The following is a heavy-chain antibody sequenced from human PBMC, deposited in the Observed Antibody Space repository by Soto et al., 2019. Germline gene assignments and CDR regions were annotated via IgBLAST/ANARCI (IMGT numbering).Heavy chain of an antibody. Sequence: QVQLQESGPGLVKPSETLSLTCTVSGGSISSYYWSWIRRPPGKGLEWVGYIYYSGSTNYNPSLKSRVTISVDTSKNQFSLKLSSVTAADTAVYYCARIKGRRSGYDYWGQGTLVTVSS. CDR3: ARIKGRRSGYDY. CDR2: IYYSGST. J-gene: IGHJ4*02. D-gene: IGHD1-26*01. CDR1: GGSISSYY. V-gene: IGHV4-59*01.